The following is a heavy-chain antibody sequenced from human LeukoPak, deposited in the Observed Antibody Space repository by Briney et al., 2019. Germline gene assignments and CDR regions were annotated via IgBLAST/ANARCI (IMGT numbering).Heavy chain of an antibody. Sequence: GGSLRLSCTASGFTFSNYGMRWVRQAPGKGLEWGAVISYDGSNEYYADSVKGRFTISRDNSKNTLFLQMNSLRPEDTAVYHCAKVALFSGYYPPFDYWGQGTLVTVSS. D-gene: IGHD3-22*01. V-gene: IGHV3-30*18. J-gene: IGHJ4*02. CDR1: GFTFSNYG. CDR2: ISYDGSNE. CDR3: AKVALFSGYYPPFDY.